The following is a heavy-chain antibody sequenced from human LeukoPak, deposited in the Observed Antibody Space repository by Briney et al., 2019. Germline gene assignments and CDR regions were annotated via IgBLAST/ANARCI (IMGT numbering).Heavy chain of an antibody. V-gene: IGHV4-59*08. CDR2: IYYSGST. J-gene: IGHJ4*02. Sequence: SETLSLTCTVSGGSISSYYWSWIRQPPGKELEWIGYIYYSGSTNYNPSLKSRVTISVDTSKNQFSLKLSSVTAADTAVYYCARQRTVDILTGYYTDYFDYWGQGTLVTVSS. CDR3: ARQRTVDILTGYYTDYFDY. CDR1: GGSISSYY. D-gene: IGHD3-9*01.